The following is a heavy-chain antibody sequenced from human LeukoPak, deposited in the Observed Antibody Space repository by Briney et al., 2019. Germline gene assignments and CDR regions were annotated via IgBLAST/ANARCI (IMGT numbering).Heavy chain of an antibody. D-gene: IGHD1-26*01. J-gene: IGHJ4*02. CDR3: ARARVGAMGD. CDR2: IYYSGST. V-gene: IGHV4-59*01. CDR1: GGSISSYY. Sequence: ASETLSLTCTVSGGSISSYYWSWIRQPPGKGLEWIGYIYYSGSTNYNPSLKSRVTISVDTSKNQFSLKLSSATAADTAVYYCARARVGAMGDWGQGTLVTVSS.